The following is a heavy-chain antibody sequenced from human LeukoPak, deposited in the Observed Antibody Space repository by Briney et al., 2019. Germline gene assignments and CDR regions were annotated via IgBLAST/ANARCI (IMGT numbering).Heavy chain of an antibody. V-gene: IGHV4-34*01. CDR3: ARKEDCSSTSCSYYFDY. CDR1: GGSFSGYY. J-gene: IGHJ4*02. CDR2: INHSGST. D-gene: IGHD2-2*01. Sequence: SETLSLTCAVYGGSFSGYYWSWIRQPPGEGLEWIGEINHSGSTNYNPSLKSRVTISVDTSKNQFSLKLSSVTAADTAVYYCARKEDCSSTSCSYYFDYWGQGTLVTVSS.